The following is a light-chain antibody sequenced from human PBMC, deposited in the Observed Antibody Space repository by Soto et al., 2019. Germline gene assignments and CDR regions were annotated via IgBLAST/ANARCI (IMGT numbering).Light chain of an antibody. CDR1: QSVSSW. CDR3: QQYNSFPYT. CDR2: DAS. J-gene: IGKJ2*01. Sequence: IQMTQSPSTLSASVGXRITITCRASQSVSSWLAWYQQKPGRVPKLLIYDASTLESGVPSTFGGSGSGTEFPLTINSLQPEDFATYFCQQYNSFPYTFGQGTKVDIK. V-gene: IGKV1-5*01.